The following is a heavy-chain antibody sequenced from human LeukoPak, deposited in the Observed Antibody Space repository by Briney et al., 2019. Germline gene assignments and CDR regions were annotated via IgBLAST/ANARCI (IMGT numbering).Heavy chain of an antibody. V-gene: IGHV3-30*02. CDR2: IRFDGSNK. CDR3: AKPHFDY. Sequence: GALRLSCAASGFTFSSYGMHWVRQAPGKGLEWVAFIRFDGSNKYYADSVKGRFTISRDNSKNMLYLQMNSLRAEDTAVYYCAKPHFDYWGQGTLVTVSS. CDR1: GFTFSSYG. J-gene: IGHJ4*02.